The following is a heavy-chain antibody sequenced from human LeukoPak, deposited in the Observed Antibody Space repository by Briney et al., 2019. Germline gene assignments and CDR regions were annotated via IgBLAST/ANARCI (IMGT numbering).Heavy chain of an antibody. CDR3: ARDWGTRAGATFGYYYYYMDI. CDR2: IRYDGSNN. J-gene: IGHJ6*03. D-gene: IGHD1-26*01. V-gene: IGHV3-30*02. Sequence: GGSLRLSCSGSGFTFNSYAMNRVRQAPGKGLEWVAFIRYDGSNNYYADSVKGRFTISRDNSKNTLYLQMNSLRAEDTAVYYCARDWGTRAGATFGYYYYYMDIWGKGTTVSVSS. CDR1: GFTFNSYA.